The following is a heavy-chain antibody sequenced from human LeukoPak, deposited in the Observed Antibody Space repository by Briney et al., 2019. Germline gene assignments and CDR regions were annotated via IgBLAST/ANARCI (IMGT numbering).Heavy chain of an antibody. V-gene: IGHV1-3*01. CDR3: ARERPTTTAFHV. CDR2: INAGNGNT. D-gene: IGHD1-14*01. J-gene: IGHJ3*01. Sequence: ASAKVSCKTSGNTFSSNIINWVRQAPGQRLDWMGWINAGNGNTKYSEKFQGRVTITRDTSASTVYMELNSLRSEDTAVYYCARERPTTTAFHVWGQGTMVTVS. CDR1: GNTFSSNI.